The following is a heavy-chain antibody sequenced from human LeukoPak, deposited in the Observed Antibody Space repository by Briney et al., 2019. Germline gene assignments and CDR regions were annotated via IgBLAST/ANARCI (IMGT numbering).Heavy chain of an antibody. CDR2: IYTSGST. CDR1: GGSISSGSYY. D-gene: IGHD3-22*01. Sequence: SETLSLTCTVSGGSISSGSYYWSWIRQPAGKGLEWIGRIYTSGSTNYNPSLKSRVTISVDTSKNQFSLELSSVTAADTAVYYCARSPWDSSGYPNWFDPWGQGTLVTVSS. V-gene: IGHV4-61*02. J-gene: IGHJ5*02. CDR3: ARSPWDSSGYPNWFDP.